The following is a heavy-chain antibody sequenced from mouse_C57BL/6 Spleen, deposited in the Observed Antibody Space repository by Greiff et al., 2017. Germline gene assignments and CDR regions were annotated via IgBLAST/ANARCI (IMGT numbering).Heavy chain of an antibody. D-gene: IGHD4-1*01. Sequence: QVQLKESGAELVKPGASVKMSCTASGYTFTTYPIEWMKQNPGKSLEWIGNFHPYNDDTNYTDKFKGKATLTVEKSSSTVYLELSRLTSDEPAVYYCARSTDWEVDYWGQGTTLTVSS. CDR3: ARSTDWEVDY. V-gene: IGHV1-47*01. CDR2: FHPYNDDT. J-gene: IGHJ2*01. CDR1: GYTFTTYP.